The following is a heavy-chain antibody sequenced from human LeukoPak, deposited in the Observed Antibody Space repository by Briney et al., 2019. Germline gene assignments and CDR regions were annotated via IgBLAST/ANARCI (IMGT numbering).Heavy chain of an antibody. J-gene: IGHJ4*02. CDR1: GGSISSYY. CDR3: ARFRRSTWYIDY. V-gene: IGHV4-59*12. CDR2: IYYSGST. D-gene: IGHD1-26*01. Sequence: SETLSLTCTVSGGSISSYYWSWIRQPPGKGLEWIEYIYYSGSTNYNPSLKSRVTISVDTSKNQFSLKLSSVTAADTAVYFCARFRRSTWYIDYWGQGALVTVSS.